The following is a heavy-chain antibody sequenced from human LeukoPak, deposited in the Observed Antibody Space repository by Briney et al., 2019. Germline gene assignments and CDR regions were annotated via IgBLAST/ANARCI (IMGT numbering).Heavy chain of an antibody. J-gene: IGHJ6*03. Sequence: ASVKVSCKASGYTFTSYGISWVRQAPGQGLEWMGWISAYNGNTNYAQKLQGRVTMTTDTSTSTAYMELRNLRSDDTAVYYCARATSSGWYTYYYYYMDVWGKGTTVTVSS. CDR3: ARATSSGWYTYYYYYMDV. V-gene: IGHV1-18*01. CDR2: ISAYNGNT. CDR1: GYTFTSYG. D-gene: IGHD6-19*01.